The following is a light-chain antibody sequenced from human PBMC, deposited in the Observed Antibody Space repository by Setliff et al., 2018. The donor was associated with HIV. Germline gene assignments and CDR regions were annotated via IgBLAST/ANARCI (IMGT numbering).Light chain of an antibody. CDR2: SAT. Sequence: QAVVTQEPSLTVSPGGTVTLTCGCNTGAVTSAFYPNWNQQIPGQPPRAVIYSATSKYSWTPARFSGSLLGGKAALTLSGVQPEDEAEYYCLLYCSGIWVFGGGTKVTVL. CDR1: TGAVTSAFY. V-gene: IGLV7-43*01. J-gene: IGLJ3*02. CDR3: LLYCSGIWV.